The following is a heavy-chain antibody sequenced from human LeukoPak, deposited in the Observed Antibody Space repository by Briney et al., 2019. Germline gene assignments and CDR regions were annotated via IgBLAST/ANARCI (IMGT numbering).Heavy chain of an antibody. Sequence: SETLSLTCAVYGGSFSDYNWNWICQSPGRGLEWIGEINHGGGTNYNPSLKSRVTISIDTSKKQFSLKLTSVTAADTAVYYCARGLPGYWGQGTLVTVSS. V-gene: IGHV4-34*01. CDR2: INHGGGT. CDR3: ARGLPGY. J-gene: IGHJ4*02. CDR1: GGSFSDYN.